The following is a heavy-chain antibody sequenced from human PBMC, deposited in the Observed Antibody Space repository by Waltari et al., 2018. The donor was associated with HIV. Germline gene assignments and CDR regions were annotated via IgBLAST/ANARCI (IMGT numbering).Heavy chain of an antibody. D-gene: IGHD3-3*01. V-gene: IGHV4-38-2*02. CDR2: IYHSGRT. CDR1: GYSISSGYY. CDR3: ARGDFWSGYSPFDY. Sequence: QVQLQESGPGLVKPPETLSLTCTVSGYSISSGYYWGWIRQPPGKGLEWIGGIYHSGRTYYNPSLKSRVTISVDTSKNQFSLKLSSVTAADTAVYYCARGDFWSGYSPFDYWGQGTLVTVSS. J-gene: IGHJ4*02.